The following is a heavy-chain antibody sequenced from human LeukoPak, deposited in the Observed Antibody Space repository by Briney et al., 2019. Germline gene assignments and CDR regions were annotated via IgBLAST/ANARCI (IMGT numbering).Heavy chain of an antibody. CDR3: ARANPAPLDY. V-gene: IGHV4-34*01. Sequence: SETLSLTCAVYGGSFSGYYWSWIRQPPGKGLEWIGEINHSGSTNYNPSLKSRVTISVDTSKNQFSLKLSSVTAADTAVYYCARANPAPLDYWGQGTLVTVSS. D-gene: IGHD1-14*01. CDR2: INHSGST. CDR1: GGSFSGYY. J-gene: IGHJ4*02.